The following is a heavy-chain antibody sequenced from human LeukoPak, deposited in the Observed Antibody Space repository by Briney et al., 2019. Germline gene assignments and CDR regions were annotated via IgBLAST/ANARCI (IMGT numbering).Heavy chain of an antibody. CDR3: ARVPVYGSGKFPGRGWFDP. CDR1: GGSISSGSYY. D-gene: IGHD3-10*01. J-gene: IGHJ5*02. CDR2: IYTSGST. Sequence: PSQTLSLTCTVSGGSISSGSYYWSWIRQPAGKGLEWIGRIYTSGSTNYNPSLKSRVTISVDTSKDQFSLKLSSVTAADTAVYYCARVPVYGSGKFPGRGWFDPWGQGTLVTVSS. V-gene: IGHV4-61*02.